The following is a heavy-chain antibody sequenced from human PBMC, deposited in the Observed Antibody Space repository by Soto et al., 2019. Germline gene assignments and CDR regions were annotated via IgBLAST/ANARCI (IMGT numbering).Heavy chain of an antibody. J-gene: IGHJ4*02. D-gene: IGHD3-22*01. CDR3: ARGGFHRGTYYIFDY. CDR2: INHSGTN. CDR1: GGCFSGYS. V-gene: IGHV4-34*01. Sequence: SETLSVTCAVYGGCFSGYSWTWIRQPPGKGLEWIGEINHSGTNTYNPCLQSRVTISVDTSRDQFALRLSALAAADTAVYFCARGGFHRGTYYIFDYWGQGALVTVPS.